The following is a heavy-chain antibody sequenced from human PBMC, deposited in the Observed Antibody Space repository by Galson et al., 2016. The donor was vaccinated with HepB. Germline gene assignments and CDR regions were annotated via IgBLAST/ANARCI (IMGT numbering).Heavy chain of an antibody. V-gene: IGHV3-30-3*01. CDR3: ARGWNSSGWFGHFQH. J-gene: IGHJ1*01. Sequence: SLRLSCAASGFTFSSYAMHWVRQAPGKGLEWVAVISYDGSNKYYADSVKGRFTISRDNSKNTRYLQMNSLRAEDTAVYYCARGWNSSGWFGHFQHWGQGTLVTVSS. D-gene: IGHD6-19*01. CDR2: ISYDGSNK. CDR1: GFTFSSYA.